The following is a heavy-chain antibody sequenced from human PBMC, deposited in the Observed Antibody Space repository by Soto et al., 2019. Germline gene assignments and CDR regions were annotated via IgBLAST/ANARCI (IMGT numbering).Heavy chain of an antibody. D-gene: IGHD3-16*01. CDR2: IYYSGST. CDR3: ARSHWAAQASYYFDY. CDR1: GGSISSGGYY. J-gene: IGHJ4*02. V-gene: IGHV4-31*03. Sequence: SETLSLTCTVSGGSISSGGYYWSWIRQHPGKGLEWIGYIYYSGSTYYNPSLKSRVTISVDTSKNQFSLKLSSVTAADTAVYYCARSHWAAQASYYFDYWGQGTLVTVSS.